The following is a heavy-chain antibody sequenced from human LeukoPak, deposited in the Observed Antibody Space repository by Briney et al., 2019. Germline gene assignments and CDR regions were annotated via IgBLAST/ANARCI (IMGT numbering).Heavy chain of an antibody. J-gene: IGHJ4*02. V-gene: IGHV3-23*01. CDR1: RFTFSSYA. CDR3: ARAGNYYETPFDY. CDR2: ISGSGGST. D-gene: IGHD3-10*01. Sequence: GGSLRLSCAASRFTFSSYAMSWVRQAPGKGLEWVSTISGSGGSTDYADSVKGRFTISRDNSKNTLYLQMNSLRAEDTAVYYCARAGNYYETPFDYWGQGSLVTVSS.